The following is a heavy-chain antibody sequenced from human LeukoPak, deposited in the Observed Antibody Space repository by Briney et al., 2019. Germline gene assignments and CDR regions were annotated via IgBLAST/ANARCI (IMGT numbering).Heavy chain of an antibody. J-gene: IGHJ4*02. D-gene: IGHD2-15*01. CDR1: GGSISSYY. V-gene: IGHV4-4*07. CDR2: IYTSGST. CDR3: AREDRYYSGGSCYS. Sequence: PSETLSLTCTVSGGSISSYYWSWIRQPAGKGLEWIGRIYTSGSTNYNPSLKSRVIISVDTSKNQFSLELSSVTAADTAVYYCAREDRYYSGGSCYSWGQGTLVTVSS.